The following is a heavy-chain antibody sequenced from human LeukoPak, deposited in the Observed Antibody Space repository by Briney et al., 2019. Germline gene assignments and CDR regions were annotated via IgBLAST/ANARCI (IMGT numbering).Heavy chain of an antibody. V-gene: IGHV4-4*02. CDR3: ARDDTGVIRGIRFHY. CDR1: GASISSGYW. CDR2: ICHSGTT. J-gene: IGHJ4*02. D-gene: IGHD3-10*01. Sequence: SETLSLTCAVSGASISSGYWWSWVRQPPGKGLEWIGEICHSGTTNYNPSLKSRVTISVDKSKSQFSLKLSSVTAADTAVYYCARDDTGVIRGIRFHYWGQGTLVTVSS.